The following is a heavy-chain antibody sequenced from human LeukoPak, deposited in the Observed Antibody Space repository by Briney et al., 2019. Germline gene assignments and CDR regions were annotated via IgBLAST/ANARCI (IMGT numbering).Heavy chain of an antibody. J-gene: IGHJ3*02. CDR1: GFTFSSYS. CDR3: AREIVGVAESGAFDI. D-gene: IGHD1-26*01. V-gene: IGHV3-21*01. CDR2: ISSSSSYI. Sequence: KPGGSLRLSCAASGFTFSSYSMNWVRQVPGKGLEWVSSISSSSSYIYYADSVKGRFTISRDNAKNSLYLQMNSLRAEDTAVYYCAREIVGVAESGAFDIWGQGTMVTVSS.